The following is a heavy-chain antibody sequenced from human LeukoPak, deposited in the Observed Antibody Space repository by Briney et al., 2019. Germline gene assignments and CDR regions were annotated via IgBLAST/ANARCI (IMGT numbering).Heavy chain of an antibody. CDR1: GFTFSSFW. Sequence: PGGSLRLSCAASGFTFSSFWMSWVRQAPGKGLEWVAHIKEDGSMGSYVDSVKGRFTISRDNAKNSVYLQMNSLRAEDTAVYYCARVVTWFDPWGQGSVVTVSS. V-gene: IGHV3-7*04. J-gene: IGHJ5*02. CDR3: ARVVTWFDP. CDR2: IKEDGSMG.